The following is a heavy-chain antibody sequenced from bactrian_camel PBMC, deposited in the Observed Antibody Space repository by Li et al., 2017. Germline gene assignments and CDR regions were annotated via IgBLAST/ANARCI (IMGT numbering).Heavy chain of an antibody. CDR1: EDTYGNTCC. J-gene: IGHJ4*01. CDR3: AADVGSMSGNCQPNY. D-gene: IGHD6*01. V-gene: IGHV3S53*01. Sequence: HVQLVESGGGSVQPGGSLRLSCVAAEDTYGNTCCMGWFRQAPGKERERVATVDSDGGTWHADSVKGRFTISQDDARNTVYLQMNNLKPEDTAIYYCAADVGSMSGNCQPNYWGQGTQVTVS. CDR2: VDSDGGT.